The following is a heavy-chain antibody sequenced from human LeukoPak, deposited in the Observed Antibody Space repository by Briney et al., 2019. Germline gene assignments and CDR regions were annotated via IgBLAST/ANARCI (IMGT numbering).Heavy chain of an antibody. CDR3: AKDTIPYGRSYYYMDV. V-gene: IGHV3-43*02. D-gene: IGHD3-10*01. CDR1: GFTFDDYA. Sequence: PGGSLRLSCAASGFTFDDYAMHWVRQAPGKGLEWVSVISGDGGSTYYADSVKGRFTVSRDNSKNSLYLHMSSLRTEDTALFYCAKDTIPYGRSYYYMDVWGKGATVTVSS. CDR2: ISGDGGST. J-gene: IGHJ6*03.